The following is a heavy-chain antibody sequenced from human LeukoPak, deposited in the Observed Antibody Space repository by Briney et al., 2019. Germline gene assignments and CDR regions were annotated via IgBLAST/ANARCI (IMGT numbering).Heavy chain of an antibody. Sequence: GGSLRLSCTYSGFPSRFLGMSWVRQAPGKGLEWVSGTSASGGSEYYADSVRGRFTISRDNSKNTLYLQMNSLRAEDTAVYYCARSYYYDSSGSYGMDVWGQGTTVTVSS. V-gene: IGHV3-23*01. CDR2: TSASGGSE. D-gene: IGHD3-22*01. J-gene: IGHJ6*02. CDR3: ARSYYYDSSGSYGMDV. CDR1: GFPSRFLG.